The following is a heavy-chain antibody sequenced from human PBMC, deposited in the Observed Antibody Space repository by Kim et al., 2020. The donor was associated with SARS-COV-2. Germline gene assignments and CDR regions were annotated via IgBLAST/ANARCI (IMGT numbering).Heavy chain of an antibody. D-gene: IGHD3-22*01. CDR3: AKHRGGSGWPAFDI. J-gene: IGHJ3*02. Sequence: SETLSLTCTVSGGSISSSSYYWGWIRQSPGKGLEWIGSIYYSGSTYYNPSLRSRVTISVDMSKNHFSLKLGSVIAADAAVYYCAKHRGGSGWPAFDIWCHGTVVTVSS. CDR2: IYYSGST. V-gene: IGHV4-39*01. CDR1: GGSISSSSYY.